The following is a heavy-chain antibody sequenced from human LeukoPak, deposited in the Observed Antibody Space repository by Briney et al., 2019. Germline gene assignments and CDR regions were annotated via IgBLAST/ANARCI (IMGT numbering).Heavy chain of an antibody. CDR1: GYTFTGYY. V-gene: IGHV1-8*02. Sequence: GASVKVSCKASGYTFTGYYMHWVRQAPGQGLEWMGWMNPNSGNTAYVQKFQGRVTMTRTTSINTAYMELSGLRSADTAVYYCAKDQSDYVWGSYRSTFDYWGQGTLVTVSS. D-gene: IGHD3-16*02. J-gene: IGHJ4*02. CDR3: AKDQSDYVWGSYRSTFDY. CDR2: MNPNSGNT.